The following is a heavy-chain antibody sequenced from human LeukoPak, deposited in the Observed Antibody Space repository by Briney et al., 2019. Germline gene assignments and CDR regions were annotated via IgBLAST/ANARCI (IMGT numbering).Heavy chain of an antibody. CDR3: ARDGGYGSGIGTAFDV. Sequence: PSETLSLTCTVSGGSISSGGYYWSWIRQPPGKGLEWIGYIYHSGSTYYNPSLKSRVTISVDRSKNQFSLKLTSVTAADTAVYYCARDGGYGSGIGTAFDVWGQGTMVTVSS. D-gene: IGHD3-10*01. CDR1: GGSISSGGYY. CDR2: IYHSGST. J-gene: IGHJ3*01. V-gene: IGHV4-30-2*01.